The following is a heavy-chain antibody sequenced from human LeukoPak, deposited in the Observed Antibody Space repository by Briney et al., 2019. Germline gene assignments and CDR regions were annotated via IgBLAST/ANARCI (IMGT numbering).Heavy chain of an antibody. D-gene: IGHD1-26*01. Sequence: GASVKVSCKVSGYTLTELSMHWVRQAPGKGLEWMGGFGPEDGETIYAQKFQGRVTMTEDTSTDTAYMELSSLRSEDTAVYYCATTPSGLGATIDYWGQGTLVTVSS. CDR3: ATTPSGLGATIDY. CDR2: FGPEDGET. CDR1: GYTLTELS. J-gene: IGHJ4*02. V-gene: IGHV1-24*01.